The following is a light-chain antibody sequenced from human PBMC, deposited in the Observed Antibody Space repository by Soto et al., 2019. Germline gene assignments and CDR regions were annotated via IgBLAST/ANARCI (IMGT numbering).Light chain of an antibody. Sequence: QSVLTQPPSVSGAPGQRVTISCTGSSSNIGAGYDVHWYQQLPGTAPKLLIYGNSNRPSGVPDRFSGSKSGTSASLAITGLQAEYEADYYCQSYASSLDVVFGGGTKLTVL. CDR3: QSYASSLDVV. V-gene: IGLV1-40*01. CDR2: GNS. J-gene: IGLJ2*01. CDR1: SSNIGAGYD.